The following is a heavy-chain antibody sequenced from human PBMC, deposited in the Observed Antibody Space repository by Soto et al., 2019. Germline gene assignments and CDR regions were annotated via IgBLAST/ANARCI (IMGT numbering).Heavy chain of an antibody. D-gene: IGHD4-17*01. CDR3: ARETTTVTTYYYYYGMDV. CDR1: GGTFSSYA. V-gene: IGHV1-69*01. Sequence: QVQLVQSGAEVKKPGSSVKVSCKASGGTFSSYAISWVRQAPGQGLEWMGGIIPIFGTANYAQKIQGRVTITADESTSTAYMELSSLRSEDTAVYYCARETTTVTTYYYYYGMDVWGQGTTVTVSS. J-gene: IGHJ6*02. CDR2: IIPIFGTA.